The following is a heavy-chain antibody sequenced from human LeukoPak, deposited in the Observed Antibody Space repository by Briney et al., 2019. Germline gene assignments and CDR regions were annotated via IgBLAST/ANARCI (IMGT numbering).Heavy chain of an antibody. CDR2: INSDGSST. Sequence: VLSLRLSCAASGFTFSSYWMHWVRQAPGKGLVWVSRINSDGSSTTYADSVKGRFTISRDNAKNTLYLQMNSLRVEDTAAYYCARAGIDYGDYWARFDYWGLETLDTVSS. CDR1: GFTFSSYW. CDR3: ARAGIDYGDYWARFDY. D-gene: IGHD4-17*01. V-gene: IGHV3-74*01. J-gene: IGHJ4*02.